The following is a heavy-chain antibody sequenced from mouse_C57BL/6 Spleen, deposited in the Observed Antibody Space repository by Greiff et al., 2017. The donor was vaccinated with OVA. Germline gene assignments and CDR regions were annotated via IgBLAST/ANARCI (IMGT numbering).Heavy chain of an antibody. J-gene: IGHJ1*03. CDR3: ARGYYGPYGGYFDV. V-gene: IGHV1-55*01. D-gene: IGHD2-1*01. CDR2: IYPGSGST. CDR1: GYTFTSYW. Sequence: QVQLKQPGAELVKPGASVKMSCKASGYTFTSYWITWVKQRPGQGLEWIGDIYPGSGSTNYNEKFKSKATLTVDTSSSTAYMQLSSLTSEDSAVYYCARGYYGPYGGYFDVWGTGTTVTVSS.